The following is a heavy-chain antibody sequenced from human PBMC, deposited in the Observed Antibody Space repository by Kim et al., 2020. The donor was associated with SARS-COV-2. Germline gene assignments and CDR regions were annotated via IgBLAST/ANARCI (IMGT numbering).Heavy chain of an antibody. D-gene: IGHD6-13*01. CDR3: AKLDSSSWDYYYGLDV. CDR2: ISGNGGNT. Sequence: GGSLRLSCAASGFTFHTYAMNWVRQAPGKGLEWVSTISGNGGNTYYADSVKGRFTISRDNSKTTLYLQMNSLRAEDTATYYCAKLDSSSWDYYYGLDVWGQGTTVTVSS. J-gene: IGHJ6*02. V-gene: IGHV3-23*01. CDR1: GFTFHTYA.